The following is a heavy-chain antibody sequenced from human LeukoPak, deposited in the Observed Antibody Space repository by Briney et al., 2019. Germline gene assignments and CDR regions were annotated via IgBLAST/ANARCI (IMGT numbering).Heavy chain of an antibody. J-gene: IGHJ4*02. CDR1: GFTSSNFW. Sequence: GGSLRLSCAASGFTSSNFWMSWVRQAPGKGLEWVANIKQDGSEKYYVDSVKGRFTISRDNAKSSLYLQMNSLRAEDTAVYYCARSGGAVDPYVWGSYRQGHYFECWGQGTLVTVSS. CDR3: ARSGGAVDPYVWGSYRQGHYFEC. V-gene: IGHV3-7*01. D-gene: IGHD3-16*02. CDR2: IKQDGSEK.